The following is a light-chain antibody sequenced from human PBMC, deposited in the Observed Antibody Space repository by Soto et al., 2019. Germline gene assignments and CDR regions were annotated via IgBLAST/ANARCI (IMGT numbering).Light chain of an antibody. J-gene: IGKJ2*01. CDR2: GAS. Sequence: EIVLTQSPGTLSLSPGERATLSCRASQSVSSSYLAWYQQKPGQAPRLLIYGASSRATGIPDRFSSSGSGTDFTLTISRLEPEDFAVYYCQQYGSVYTFGQGTKLEIK. CDR1: QSVSSSY. V-gene: IGKV3-20*01. CDR3: QQYGSVYT.